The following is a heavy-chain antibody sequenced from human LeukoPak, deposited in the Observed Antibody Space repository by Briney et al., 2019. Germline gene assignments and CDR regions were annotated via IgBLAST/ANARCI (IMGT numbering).Heavy chain of an antibody. CDR2: IIPIFGTA. CDR3: ARDRVRIQLWPTFDY. D-gene: IGHD5-18*01. J-gene: IGHJ4*02. Sequence: RASVKVSCKASGGTFSSYAISWVRQAPGQGLEWMGGIIPIFGTANYAQKFQGRVTITADKSTSTAYMELSSLRSEDTAVYYCARDRVRIQLWPTFDYWGQGTLVTVSS. CDR1: GGTFSSYA. V-gene: IGHV1-69*06.